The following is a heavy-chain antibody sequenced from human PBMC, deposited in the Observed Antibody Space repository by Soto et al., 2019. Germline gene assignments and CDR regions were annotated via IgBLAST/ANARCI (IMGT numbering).Heavy chain of an antibody. CDR1: GFTFNSYG. J-gene: IGHJ4*02. D-gene: IGHD4-17*01. CDR3: AKGGPYGDYLSDYFDY. CDR2: ISYDGSNK. V-gene: IGHV3-30*18. Sequence: QVQLVESGGGVVQPGRSLRLSCAASGFTFNSYGMHWVRQAPGKGLEWVTVISYDGSNKYYEDSVKGRFTISRDNSKNTLYLQMNRLRAEDTAVYYCAKGGPYGDYLSDYFDYWGQGTLVTVSS.